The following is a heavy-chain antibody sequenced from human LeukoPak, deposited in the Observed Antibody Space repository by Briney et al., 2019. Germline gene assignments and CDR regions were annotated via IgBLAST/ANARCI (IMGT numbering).Heavy chain of an antibody. CDR2: IRSKAYGGTT. CDR1: GFTFGDYA. V-gene: IGHV3-49*04. CDR3: TTLDLSTSHTQSDY. J-gene: IGHJ4*02. Sequence: GGSLRLSCTASGFTFGDYAMSWVRQAPGKGLEWVGFIRSKAYGGTTEYAASVKGRFTISRDDSKSIAYLQMNSLKTEDTAVYYCTTLDLSTSHTQSDYWGQGTLVTVSS. D-gene: IGHD2-2*01.